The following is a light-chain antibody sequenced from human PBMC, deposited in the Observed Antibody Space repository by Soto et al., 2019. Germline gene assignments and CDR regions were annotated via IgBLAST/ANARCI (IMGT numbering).Light chain of an antibody. CDR3: CSYAGSSTLV. CDR1: SSDVGSYKL. V-gene: IGLV2-23*02. Sequence: QSVLTQPASVSGSPGQSITISCTGTSSDVGSYKLVSWYRQHPGRAPKLMIYEVSRRPSGVSNRFSGSKSGNTASLTISGLQAEDEADYYCCSYAGSSTLVFGGGTQLTVL. J-gene: IGLJ2*01. CDR2: EVS.